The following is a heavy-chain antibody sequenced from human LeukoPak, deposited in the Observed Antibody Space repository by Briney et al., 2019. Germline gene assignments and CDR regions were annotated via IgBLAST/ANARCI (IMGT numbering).Heavy chain of an antibody. CDR1: GFTFSSFA. CDR2: IWYNGSNK. CDR3: SRGGYGDYNNWFDP. D-gene: IGHD4-17*01. J-gene: IGHJ5*02. Sequence: PGRSLRLSCAASGFTFSSFAMHWVRQAPGMGLEWVADIWYNGSNKYYAESVKGRFTISRDNSRNTLYLQMNSLRAEDTAVYYCSRGGYGDYNNWFDPWGQGTLVIVSS. V-gene: IGHV3-33*01.